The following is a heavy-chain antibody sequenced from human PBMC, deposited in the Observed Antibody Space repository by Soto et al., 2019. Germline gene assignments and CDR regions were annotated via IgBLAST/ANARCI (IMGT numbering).Heavy chain of an antibody. D-gene: IGHD2-21*02. CDR3: ARDLWGYCGTACYPLDV. CDR2: MYNTGST. J-gene: IGHJ6*02. CDR1: GGSISGYY. V-gene: IGHV4-59*01. Sequence: SEXLSLTCTVSGGSISGYYWSWIRQPPGKGLEWIGYMYNTGSTVYNPSFKSRVTISVDTSKSQFSLRLNSVTAADTAVYYCARDLWGYCGTACYPLDVWGQGTTVTVSS.